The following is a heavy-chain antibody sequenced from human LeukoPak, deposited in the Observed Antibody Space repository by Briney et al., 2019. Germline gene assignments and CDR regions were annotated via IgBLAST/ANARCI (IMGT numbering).Heavy chain of an antibody. CDR1: GYTFTGYY. J-gene: IGHJ4*02. Sequence: ASVKVSCKASGYTFTGYYMHWVRQAPGQGLEWMGWINPNSGGTNYAQKFQGWVTMTRDTPISTAYMELSRLRSDDTAVYYCARSDYYYDSSGLDYWGQGTLVTVSS. V-gene: IGHV1-2*04. CDR2: INPNSGGT. D-gene: IGHD3-22*01. CDR3: ARSDYYYDSSGLDY.